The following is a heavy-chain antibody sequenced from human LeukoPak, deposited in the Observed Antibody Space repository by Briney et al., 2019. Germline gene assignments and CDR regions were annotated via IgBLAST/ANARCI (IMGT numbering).Heavy chain of an antibody. D-gene: IGHD4-23*01. CDR2: MSYNGGKI. J-gene: IGHJ4*02. Sequence: AGGSLRLSCAASGFSFSLYGMQWVRHAPDRGLEWVAYMSYNGGKIHYSDSVKCRFTISRDNSKNTLFLQMNSLRAEDTAVYHCAKVAGNIYYFVSWSEGALVTVSS. CDR1: GFSFSLYG. CDR3: AKVAGNIYYFVS. V-gene: IGHV3-30*02.